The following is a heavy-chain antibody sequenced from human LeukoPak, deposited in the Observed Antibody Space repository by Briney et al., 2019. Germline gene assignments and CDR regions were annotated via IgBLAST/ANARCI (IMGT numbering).Heavy chain of an antibody. CDR2: ISAYNGDT. J-gene: IGHJ3*02. Sequence: ASVKVSCKASGYTFTSYGISWVRQAPGQGLEWMGWISAYNGDTNYTQKLQGRVTMTTDTSTSTAYMELRSLRSDDTAVYYCARGGPAPHRITLIVVASSTDAFDIWGQGTMVTVSS. CDR3: ARGGPAPHRITLIVVASSTDAFDI. V-gene: IGHV1-18*01. CDR1: GYTFTSYG. D-gene: IGHD3-22*01.